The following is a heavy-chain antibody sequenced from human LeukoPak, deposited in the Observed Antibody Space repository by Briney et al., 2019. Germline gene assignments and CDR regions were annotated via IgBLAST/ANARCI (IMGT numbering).Heavy chain of an antibody. D-gene: IGHD3-22*01. Sequence: ASVKVSCKTSGYPFISFGISWVRQAPGQGLEWMGWIGVYEHNSNYVQRNLQDRVTMTTDTSTSTVYLELRSLRPDDTAVYYCARDLWNFYDSSGYYRDFESWGQGTLVTVSS. V-gene: IGHV1-18*01. CDR2: IGVYEHNS. CDR3: ARDLWNFYDSSGYYRDFES. J-gene: IGHJ5*01. CDR1: GYPFISFG.